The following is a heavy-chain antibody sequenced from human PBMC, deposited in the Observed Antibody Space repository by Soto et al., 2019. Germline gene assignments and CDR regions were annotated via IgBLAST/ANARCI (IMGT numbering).Heavy chain of an antibody. CDR1: GFTVSSNY. CDR3: ARDLTNDSSGLSSDY. Sequence: VQLVESGGGLIQPGGSLRLSCAASGFTVSSNYMSWVRQAPGKGLEWVSVIYSGGSTYYADSVKGRFTISRDNSKNTLYLQMNSLRAEDTAVYYCARDLTNDSSGLSSDYWGQGTLVTVSS. J-gene: IGHJ4*02. CDR2: IYSGGST. D-gene: IGHD3-22*01. V-gene: IGHV3-53*01.